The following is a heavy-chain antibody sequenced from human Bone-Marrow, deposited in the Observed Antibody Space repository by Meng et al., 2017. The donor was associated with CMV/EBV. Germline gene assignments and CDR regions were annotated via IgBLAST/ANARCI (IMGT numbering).Heavy chain of an antibody. D-gene: IGHD2-2*01. V-gene: IGHV6-1*01. J-gene: IGHJ6*02. CDR1: GDSVSSTIAT. CDR2: TYYRSKWYI. Sequence: SQTLSLTCAISGDSVSSTIATWSWIRQSPSSGLEWQGRTYYRSKWYIDYAVSVKSRIDINPDTSKNQFSLELNAVTPAHTAVYYCAKVRCSTTSCYYEYYYGMDVWGQGTTVTVSS. CDR3: AKVRCSTTSCYYEYYYGMDV.